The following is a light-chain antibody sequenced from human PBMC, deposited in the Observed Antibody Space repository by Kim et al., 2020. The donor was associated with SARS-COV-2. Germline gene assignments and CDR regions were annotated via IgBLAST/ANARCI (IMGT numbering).Light chain of an antibody. Sequence: EIVMTQSPATLSVSPGERATLSCTASQSVSGNLVWYQQKPGQAPRLRIYGASTRATGIPARFSGSGSGTEFTLNISSLQSEDFAVYYCQQYNNWPRTFGQGTKVDIK. CDR1: QSVSGN. J-gene: IGKJ1*01. V-gene: IGKV3-15*01. CDR2: GAS. CDR3: QQYNNWPRT.